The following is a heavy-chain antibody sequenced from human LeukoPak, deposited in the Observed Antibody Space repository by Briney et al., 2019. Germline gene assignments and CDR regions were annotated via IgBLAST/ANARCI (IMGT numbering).Heavy chain of an antibody. Sequence: PGGSLRLSCAASGFTFSSFRMTWVRQAPGKGLEWLATIKQDGSEKSYVDSVQGRFTISRDNAKNSLYLEMSSLRAEDTAVYFRGRHYDISGLVRNWGQGTLVTVSS. J-gene: IGHJ4*02. V-gene: IGHV3-7*01. CDR2: IKQDGSEK. CDR1: GFTFSSFR. CDR3: GRHYDISGLVRN. D-gene: IGHD3-22*01.